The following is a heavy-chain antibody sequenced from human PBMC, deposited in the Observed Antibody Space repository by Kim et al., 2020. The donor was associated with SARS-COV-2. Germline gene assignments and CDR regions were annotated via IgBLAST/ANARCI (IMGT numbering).Heavy chain of an antibody. D-gene: IGHD4-17*01. Sequence: ADSVKGRFTISRDNSKTTLYLQMNSLRAEDTAVYYCAKDRMTTVTYYFDYWGQGTLVTVSS. CDR3: AKDRMTTVTYYFDY. J-gene: IGHJ4*02. V-gene: IGHV3-23*01.